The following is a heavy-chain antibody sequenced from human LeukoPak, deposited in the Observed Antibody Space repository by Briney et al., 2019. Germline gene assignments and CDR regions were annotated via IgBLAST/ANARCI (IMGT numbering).Heavy chain of an antibody. Sequence: SETLSLTCTVSGGSISSYYWSWIRQPPGKGLEWIGYIYYGGSTNYNPSLKSRVTISVDTSKNQFSLKLSSVTAADTAVYYCARGFLGYMDVWGKGTTVTVSS. D-gene: IGHD2/OR15-2a*01. V-gene: IGHV4-59*01. CDR1: GGSISSYY. J-gene: IGHJ6*03. CDR2: IYYGGST. CDR3: ARGFLGYMDV.